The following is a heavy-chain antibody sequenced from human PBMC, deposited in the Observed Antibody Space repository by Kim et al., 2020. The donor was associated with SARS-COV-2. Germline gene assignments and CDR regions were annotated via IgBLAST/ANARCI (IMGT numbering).Heavy chain of an antibody. J-gene: IGHJ5*02. CDR2: TNNRGTT. Sequence: SETLSLTCAVYGKNFRAYYWSWIRQPPGKGLEWIGETNNRGTTNYNPSSKSRVTISVNTSKSQFPLKLSSVTAADTAVYYCAKARYFDWLLGRTADNYFDPWGQGTLVTVSS. V-gene: IGHV4-34*01. CDR3: AKARYFDWLLGRTADNYFDP. CDR1: GKNFRAYY. D-gene: IGHD3-9*01.